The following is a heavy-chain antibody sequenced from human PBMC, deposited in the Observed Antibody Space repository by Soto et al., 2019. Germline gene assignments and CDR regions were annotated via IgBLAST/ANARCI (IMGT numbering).Heavy chain of an antibody. CDR2: IYHSGSS. CDR1: GYSISSGFY. CDR3: ARSTTSLYYFDY. J-gene: IGHJ4*02. D-gene: IGHD2-2*01. Sequence: SETLSLTCAVSGYSISSGFYWGWIRQPPGKGLEWIGNIYHSGSSYYIPSLKSRVTISVDTSKNQFSLNLSSVTAADTAVYYCARSTTSLYYFDYWGQGTLVTVSS. V-gene: IGHV4-38-2*01.